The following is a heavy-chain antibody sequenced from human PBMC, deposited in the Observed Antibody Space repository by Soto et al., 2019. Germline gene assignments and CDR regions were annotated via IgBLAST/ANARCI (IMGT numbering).Heavy chain of an antibody. Sequence: ASVKVSCKASGGTFSSYAISWVRQAPGQGLEWMGRIIPILGIANYAQKFQGRVTITADKSTSTAYMELSSLRSEDTAVYFCATTLSLEDGFSPHFVYWGQGTRVTVSS. CDR3: ATTLSLEDGFSPHFVY. D-gene: IGHD5-12*01. J-gene: IGHJ4*02. CDR2: IIPILGIA. CDR1: GGTFSSYA. V-gene: IGHV1-69*04.